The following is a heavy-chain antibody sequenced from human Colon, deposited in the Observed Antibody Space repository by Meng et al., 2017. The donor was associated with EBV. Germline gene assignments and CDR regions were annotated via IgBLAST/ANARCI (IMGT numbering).Heavy chain of an antibody. V-gene: IGHV4-34*01. CDR3: ARRGPSGNFSP. CDR1: GGSFRDYY. D-gene: IGHD3-10*01. J-gene: IGHJ5*02. Sequence: QGQLQQWGAGLLKPSETLSRSCAVYGGSFRDYYWTWIRHPPGKGLKWIGEIDHRGNTKYNPSLKSRVTISLDTSKKQFSLKVSSVTAADSAVYYCARRGPSGNFSPWSQGALVTVSS. CDR2: IDHRGNT.